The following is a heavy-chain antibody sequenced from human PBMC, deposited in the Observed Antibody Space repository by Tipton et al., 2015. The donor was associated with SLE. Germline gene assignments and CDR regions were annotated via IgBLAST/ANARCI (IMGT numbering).Heavy chain of an antibody. V-gene: IGHV4-61*01. CDR3: ARYTRADYSTTSSDFDH. D-gene: IGHD4-11*01. CDR1: GGSLSSDSYY. J-gene: IGHJ4*02. CDR2: IHYSGST. Sequence: LRLSCTVSGGSLSSDSYYWSWIRQAPGKGLEWFGYIHYSGSTRYNPSLESRVTMSVDTSKNQFSLKLRSVSAADTAVYYCARYTRADYSTTSSDFDHRGQGTLVTVSS.